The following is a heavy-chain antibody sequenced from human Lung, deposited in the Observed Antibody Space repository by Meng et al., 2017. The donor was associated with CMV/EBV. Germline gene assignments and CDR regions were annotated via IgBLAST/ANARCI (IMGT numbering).Heavy chain of an antibody. CDR1: GGTFNSYS. D-gene: IGHD3/OR15-3a*01. J-gene: IGHJ6*02. V-gene: IGHV1-69*04. Sequence: SVKVSCKASGGTFNSYSFSWVRQAPGQGLEWMGRIIPIFGLANYTQKFQGRVTISADKSTSIVSMELSSLRSEDTAVYYCARDQLLLGGFYYNGMDVWGQGTTVTGSS. CDR3: ARDQLLLGGFYYNGMDV. CDR2: IIPIFGLA.